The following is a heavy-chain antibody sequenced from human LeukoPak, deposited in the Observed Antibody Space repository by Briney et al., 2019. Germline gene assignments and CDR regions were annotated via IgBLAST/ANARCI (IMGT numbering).Heavy chain of an antibody. CDR1: GDSVSSNSAA. Sequence: SQTLSLTCAISGDSVSSNSAAWNWIRQSPSRGLEWLGRTYHRSKWYNDYAVSVKSRITINPDTSKNQFSLQLNSVTPEDTAVYYCARDAPRGIAVAGTFDYWGQGTLVTVSS. V-gene: IGHV6-1*01. J-gene: IGHJ4*02. CDR2: TYHRSKWYN. CDR3: ARDAPRGIAVAGTFDY. D-gene: IGHD6-19*01.